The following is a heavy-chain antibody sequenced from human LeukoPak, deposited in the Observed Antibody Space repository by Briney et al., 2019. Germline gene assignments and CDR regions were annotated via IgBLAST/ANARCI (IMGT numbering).Heavy chain of an antibody. CDR2: IKSKTDGGTT. V-gene: IGHV3-15*01. J-gene: IGHJ4*02. CDR1: GFTFSNAW. CDR3: TTRGWANGGYSSCWYDGWYYFDY. Sequence: PGGSLRLSCAASGFTFSNAWMSWVGQAPGKGLEWVGRIKSKTDGGTTDYAAPVKGRFTISRDDSKNTLYLQMNSLKTEDTAVYYCTTRGWANGGYSSCWYDGWYYFDYWGQGTLVTVSS. D-gene: IGHD6-13*01.